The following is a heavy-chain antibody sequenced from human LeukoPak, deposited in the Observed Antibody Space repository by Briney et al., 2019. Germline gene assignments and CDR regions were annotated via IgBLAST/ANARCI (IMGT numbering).Heavy chain of an antibody. D-gene: IGHD2-15*01. CDR2: SGDSDGST. V-gene: IGHV3-23*01. CDR1: GFTFSGSG. CDR3: AKGGCRGTCNPLAY. Sequence: GGSLRLSCAASGFTFSGSGMSWVRQAPGKGLEWISSSGDSDGSTYYADSLKGRFTISRDNSKNTLYLQMNYLRAEDTAVYYCAKGGCRGTCNPLAYWGQGALVTVSP. J-gene: IGHJ4*02.